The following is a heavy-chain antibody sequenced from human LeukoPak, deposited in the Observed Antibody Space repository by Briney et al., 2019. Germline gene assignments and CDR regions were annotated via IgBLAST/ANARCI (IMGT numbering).Heavy chain of an antibody. CDR3: AKVRGVGTHIWLLPWDL. D-gene: IGHD3-10*01. J-gene: IGHJ1*01. CDR2: NCGGGGGT. CDR1: GFTFHTYA. V-gene: IGHV3-23*01. Sequence: PGGSLRHSCAAPGFTFHTYAMAWVRPTPGKGLEWVSSNCGGGGGTYYAHSVKGRFTTSRDNGNNTLYLQMNGLTAADTAFYYCAKVRGVGTHIWLLPWDLWGQGTLVTVSS.